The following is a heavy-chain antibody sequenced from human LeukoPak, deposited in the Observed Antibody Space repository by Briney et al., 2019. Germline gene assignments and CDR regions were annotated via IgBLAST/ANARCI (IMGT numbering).Heavy chain of an antibody. D-gene: IGHD3-22*01. J-gene: IGHJ3*02. CDR3: ARGPYYYDSSGPFPGDAFDI. Sequence: SETLSLTCTVSGGSISSSSYYWGWIRQPPGKGLEWIGSIYYSGSTYYNPSLKSRVTISVDTPKNQFSLKLSSVTAADTAVYYCARGPYYYDSSGPFPGDAFDIWGQGTMVTVSS. CDR2: IYYSGST. V-gene: IGHV4-39*07. CDR1: GGSISSSSYY.